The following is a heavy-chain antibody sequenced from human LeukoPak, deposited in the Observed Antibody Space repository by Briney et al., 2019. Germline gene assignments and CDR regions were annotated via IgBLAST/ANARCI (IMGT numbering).Heavy chain of an antibody. D-gene: IGHD4-17*01. CDR1: GFAFSSYW. Sequence: GGSLRLSCAASGFAFSSYWMSWVRQAPGKGLEWVANIKQDGSEKYYVDSVRGRFTISRDDAKNSLFLQMNSLRVEDTAVYYCARDKDSWDYGDFYDNWGQGTLVTVSS. CDR3: ARDKDSWDYGDFYDN. V-gene: IGHV3-7*01. CDR2: IKQDGSEK. J-gene: IGHJ4*02.